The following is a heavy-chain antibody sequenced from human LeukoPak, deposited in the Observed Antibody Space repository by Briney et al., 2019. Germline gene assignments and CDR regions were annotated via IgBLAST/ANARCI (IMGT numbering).Heavy chain of an antibody. J-gene: IGHJ4*02. CDR3: ARGRRIVVVPAATTTKFDY. CDR1: GYTFTGYY. CDR2: INPNSGGT. V-gene: IGHV1-2*02. Sequence: GASVKVSCKASGYTFTGYYMHWVRQAPGQGLEWMGWINPNSGGTNYAQKFQGRVTMTRDTSISTAYMELSRLRSDDTAVYYCARGRRIVVVPAATTTKFDYWGQGTLVTVSS. D-gene: IGHD2-2*01.